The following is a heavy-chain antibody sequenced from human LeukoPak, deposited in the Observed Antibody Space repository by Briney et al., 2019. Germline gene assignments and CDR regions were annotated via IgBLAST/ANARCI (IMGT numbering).Heavy chain of an antibody. CDR3: ARDPRRHRGAFDI. V-gene: IGHV3-48*01. CDR1: GFTFISYS. D-gene: IGHD1-14*01. J-gene: IGHJ3*02. CDR2: ISSRSDTI. Sequence: GGSLRLSCAASGFTFISYSMNWVRQAPGKGLEWVSYISSRSDTIYNADSVKGRFTISRDNAKNSLYLQMDSLRAEDTAVYYCARDPRRHRGAFDIWGQGTMVTVS.